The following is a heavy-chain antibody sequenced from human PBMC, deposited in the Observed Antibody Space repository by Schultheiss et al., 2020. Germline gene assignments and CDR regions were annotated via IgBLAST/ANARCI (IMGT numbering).Heavy chain of an antibody. J-gene: IGHJ4*02. CDR2: ISSSSSTI. Sequence: GGSLRLSCAASGFTFSSYSMNWVRQAPGKGLEWVSYISSSSSTIYYADSVKGRFTISRDNAKNSLYLQMNSLRAEDTALYYCAKDISQQLDEDQLFDYWGQGTLVTVSS. D-gene: IGHD6-13*01. V-gene: IGHV3-48*04. CDR3: AKDISQQLDEDQLFDY. CDR1: GFTFSSYS.